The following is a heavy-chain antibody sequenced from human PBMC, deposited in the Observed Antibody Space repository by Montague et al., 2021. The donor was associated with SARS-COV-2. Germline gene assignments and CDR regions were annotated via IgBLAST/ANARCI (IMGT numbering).Heavy chain of an antibody. D-gene: IGHD3-10*01. J-gene: IGHJ4*02. V-gene: IGHV4-39*07. CDR1: SGSIISSGYY. CDR2: IYYSGTT. Sequence: SETLSLTCSVSSGSIISSGYYWSWIRQPPGKELEWIGYIYYSGTTYYNPSLKSRITISVDTSKNHFSLRLSSVTAADTAVYFCARGMIRGATTRLDYWGQGTQVTVSS. CDR3: ARGMIRGATTRLDY.